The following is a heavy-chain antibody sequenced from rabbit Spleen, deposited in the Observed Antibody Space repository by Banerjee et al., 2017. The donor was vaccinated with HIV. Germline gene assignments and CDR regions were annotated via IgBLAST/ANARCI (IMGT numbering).Heavy chain of an antibody. D-gene: IGHD1-1*01. CDR3: ARDLVAVIGWNFNL. Sequence: EQLEESGGGLVKPEGSLTLTCKASGVSLNDKDVMCWVRQAPGKGLEWIACINIVTGKSVYASWAKGRFTMSRTSSTTVTLRMTSLTDADTATYFCARDLVAVIGWNFNLWGPGTLVTVS. V-gene: IGHV1S45*01. CDR1: GVSLNDKDV. J-gene: IGHJ4*01. CDR2: INIVTGKS.